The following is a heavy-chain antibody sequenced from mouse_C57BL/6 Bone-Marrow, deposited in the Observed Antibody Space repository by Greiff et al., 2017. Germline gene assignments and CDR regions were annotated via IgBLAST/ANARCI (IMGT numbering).Heavy chain of an antibody. Sequence: QVQLQQPGTELVKPGASVKLSCKASGYTFTSYWMHWVKQRPGQCLEWIGNINPSNGGTNYNEKFKSKATLTVDQSSSTAYMQLSSLTSEDSAVYYCARGFTTVVATGFDYWGQGTTLTVSS. V-gene: IGHV1-53*01. D-gene: IGHD1-1*01. J-gene: IGHJ2*01. CDR1: GYTFTSYW. CDR2: INPSNGGT. CDR3: ARGFTTVVATGFDY.